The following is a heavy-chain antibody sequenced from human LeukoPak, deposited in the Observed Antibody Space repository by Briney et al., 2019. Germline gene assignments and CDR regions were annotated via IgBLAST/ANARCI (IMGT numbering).Heavy chain of an antibody. CDR1: GGSISSGRYF. J-gene: IGHJ3*01. Sequence: SETLSLTCSVSGGSISSGRYFWSWIRQPRGKGLEWIGSLSYSGTTYYNPYLRSRVTISIDTSKKQFSLKLTSMTAADTSFYYCARHTDDFWSDSLVGVFVWGQGTKVTVSS. V-gene: IGHV4-39*01. CDR3: ARHTDDFWSDSLVGVFV. CDR2: LSYSGTT. D-gene: IGHD3-3*01.